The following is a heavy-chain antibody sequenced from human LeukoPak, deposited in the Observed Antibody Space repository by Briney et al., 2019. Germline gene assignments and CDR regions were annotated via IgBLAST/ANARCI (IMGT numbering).Heavy chain of an antibody. V-gene: IGHV3-33*06. D-gene: IGHD3-16*01. J-gene: IGHJ6*02. CDR1: GFSFKDTG. CDR3: AKDESVGDYYYGMDV. CDR2: IWFDGSTK. Sequence: GGSLRLSCAASGFSFKDTGMHWVRQAPGKGPEWLTIIWFDGSTKYYADSVKGRFTVSRDNSQNILYLQMNDLRAEDTAVYYCAKDESVGDYYYGMDVWGQGTTVTVSS.